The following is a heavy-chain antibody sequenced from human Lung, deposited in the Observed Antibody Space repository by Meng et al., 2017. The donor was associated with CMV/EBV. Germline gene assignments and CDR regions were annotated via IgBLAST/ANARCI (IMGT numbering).Heavy chain of an antibody. D-gene: IGHD3-3*01. V-gene: IGHV3-11*04. Sequence: GGSLRLXXAASGFTFSDYYMSWIRQAPGKGLEWVSYISSSGSTIYYADSVKGRFTISRDNAKNSLYLQMNSLRAEDTAVYYCASPPAEFLMARRGQGNLVTVSS. CDR1: GFTFSDYY. J-gene: IGHJ4*02. CDR3: ASPPAEFLMAR. CDR2: ISSSGSTI.